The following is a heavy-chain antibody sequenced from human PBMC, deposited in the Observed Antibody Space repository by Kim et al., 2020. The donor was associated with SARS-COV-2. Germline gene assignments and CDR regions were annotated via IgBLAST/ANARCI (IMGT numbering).Heavy chain of an antibody. Sequence: GRFTISRDDSKNTLYLQMNSLKTEDTAVYYCTTPNPYYYYGSGSYYSFDYWGQGTLVTVSS. CDR3: TTPNPYYYYGSGSYYSFDY. V-gene: IGHV3-15*01. J-gene: IGHJ4*02. D-gene: IGHD3-10*01.